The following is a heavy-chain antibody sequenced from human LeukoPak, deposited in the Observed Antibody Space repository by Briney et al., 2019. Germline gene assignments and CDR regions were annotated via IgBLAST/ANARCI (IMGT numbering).Heavy chain of an antibody. D-gene: IGHD6-19*01. CDR1: GFTVSSNF. CDR2: IYAGSTT. V-gene: IGHV3-66*01. CDR3: AGGDSSAWSDY. J-gene: IGHJ4*02. Sequence: PGGSLRLSCAASGFTVSSNFMSWVRQAPGKGLEWVSIIYAGSTTYYVDSVKGRFTISRDNSENTLYLQMNSLRAEDTAVYYCAGGDSSAWSDYWGQGTLVTVSS.